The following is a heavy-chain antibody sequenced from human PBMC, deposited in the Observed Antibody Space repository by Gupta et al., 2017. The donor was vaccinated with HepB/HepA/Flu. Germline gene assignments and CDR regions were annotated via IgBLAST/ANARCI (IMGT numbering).Heavy chain of an antibody. V-gene: IGHV4-39*01. Sequence: QLQVQESGPGLVKPSETLSLTCTVSGGSISNSYSYWGWIRQPPGKGLEWIGSIHYSGYTYYNPSLKSRLTISIDTSKNQFSLQLTSLTAADTAVYYCAALAADFDYWGQGTLVTVSS. CDR1: GGSISNSYSY. CDR3: AALAADFDY. D-gene: IGHD2-15*01. CDR2: IHYSGYT. J-gene: IGHJ4*02.